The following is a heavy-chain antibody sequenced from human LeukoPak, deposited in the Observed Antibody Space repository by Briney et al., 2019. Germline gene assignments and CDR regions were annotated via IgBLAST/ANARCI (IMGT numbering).Heavy chain of an antibody. D-gene: IGHD6-13*01. J-gene: IGHJ3*02. CDR3: ARDRIAKRPDAFDI. CDR2: ISSSSSYI. V-gene: IGHV3-21*01. CDR1: GFTFSSYS. Sequence: GGTLRLSCAASGFTFSSYSMNWVRQAPGKGLEWVSSISSSSSYIYYADSVKGRFTISRDNAKNSLYLQMNSLRAEDTAVYYCARDRIAKRPDAFDIWGQGTMVTVSS.